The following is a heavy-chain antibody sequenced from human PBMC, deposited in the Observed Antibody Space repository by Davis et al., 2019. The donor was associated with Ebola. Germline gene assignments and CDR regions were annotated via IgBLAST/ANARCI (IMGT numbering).Heavy chain of an antibody. J-gene: IGHJ5*02. D-gene: IGHD3-9*01. CDR3: ARDGAGLVIIGGDNWFDP. CDR1: RGTFSSYA. Sequence: AASVKVSCKASRGTFSSYAISWVRQAPGQGLEWMGRIIPILGIAKYAQKFQGRVTITADKSTSTAYMELSSLSSEDTAVYYCARDGAGLVIIGGDNWFDPWGQGTLVTVSS. CDR2: IIPILGIA. V-gene: IGHV1-69*04.